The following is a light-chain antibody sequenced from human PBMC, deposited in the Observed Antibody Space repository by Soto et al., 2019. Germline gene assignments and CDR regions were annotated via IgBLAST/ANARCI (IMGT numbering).Light chain of an antibody. CDR3: QTWGTGNMV. Sequence: QLVLTQSPSASASLGASVKLTCTLSSGHTSYAIAWHQQQPEKGPRYLMKVNNDGSHNKGDGIPDRFSGSTTGAERYLTISSLQSEDEDDYYCQTWGTGNMVFGGGTKLTVL. CDR2: VNNDGSH. J-gene: IGLJ3*02. CDR1: SGHTSYA. V-gene: IGLV4-69*01.